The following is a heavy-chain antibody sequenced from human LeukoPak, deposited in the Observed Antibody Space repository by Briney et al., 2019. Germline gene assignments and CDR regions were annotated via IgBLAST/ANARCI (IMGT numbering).Heavy chain of an antibody. CDR2: ISYDGRNK. J-gene: IGHJ4*02. Sequence: PGGSLRLSCAASGFTFSSYGMHWVRQAPGKRLEWVAVISYDGRNKYYADSVKGRFTVSRDNSKNTLYLQMNSLRAEDTAVYYCASHWAQQVVSDYWGQGTLVTVSS. CDR1: GFTFSSYG. D-gene: IGHD6-13*01. CDR3: ASHWAQQVVSDY. V-gene: IGHV3-30*03.